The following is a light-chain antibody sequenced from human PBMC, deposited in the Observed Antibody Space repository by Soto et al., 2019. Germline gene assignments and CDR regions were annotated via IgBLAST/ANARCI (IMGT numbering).Light chain of an antibody. CDR2: AAS. J-gene: IGKJ4*01. CDR1: QGIRSH. Sequence: DIQLSQSPSVLSPSVGDTVTITCRASQGIRSHLAWYQQQPGQAPRLLIYAASSLESGVPSRFSASGSGTEFTLTISSLQPQDYATYYCQQLHSYPLTFGGGTKVEIK. CDR3: QQLHSYPLT. V-gene: IGKV1-9*01.